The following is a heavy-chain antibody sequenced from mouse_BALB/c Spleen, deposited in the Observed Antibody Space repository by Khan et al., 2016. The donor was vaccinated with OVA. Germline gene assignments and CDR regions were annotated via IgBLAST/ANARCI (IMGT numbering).Heavy chain of an antibody. D-gene: IGHD1-1*01. J-gene: IGHJ3*01. CDR2: VSTGGSYT. V-gene: IGHV5-6*02. CDR1: GFTFSTYG. CDR3: TRLAYYYDSEGFAY. Sequence: EVMLVESGGDLVKPGGSLKLSCAASGFTFSTYGMSWVRQAPDKRLEWVATVSTGGSYTYYPDSVKGRFTISRDNAKNTLYLQMSGLSSEETAMFYCTRLAYYYDSEGFAYWGQGTLVTVSA.